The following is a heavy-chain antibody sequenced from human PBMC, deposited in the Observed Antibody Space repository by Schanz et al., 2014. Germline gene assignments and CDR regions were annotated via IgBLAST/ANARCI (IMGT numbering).Heavy chain of an antibody. CDR3: AKGRFGELSAFDS. D-gene: IGHD3-10*01. J-gene: IGHJ3*02. Sequence: EVQLVESGGGLVQPGGSLRLSCAASEFTFSTDAMSWVRQAPGKGLEWLSVISASGGDTYYADSVKGRFTISRDNSKNTLYLQMNSLRAEDTAVYYCAKGRFGELSAFDSWGQGTMVTVSS. V-gene: IGHV3-23*04. CDR2: ISASGGDT. CDR1: EFTFSTDA.